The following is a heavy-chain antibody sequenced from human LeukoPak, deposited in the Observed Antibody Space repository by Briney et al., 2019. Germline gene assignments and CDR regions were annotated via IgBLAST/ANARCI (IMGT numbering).Heavy chain of an antibody. J-gene: IGHJ4*02. CDR2: SNPSGGST. D-gene: IGHD6-6*01. V-gene: IGHV1-46*01. CDR1: GYTXTSYY. CDR3: ARDGPRIAALGEDFDY. Sequence: ASVKVPCKASGYTXTSYYMHWVRQAPGQGLEWMGISNPSGGSTSYAQKCQGRVTMTRDTSTSTVYMELSSLRSEDKAVYYCARDGPRIAALGEDFDYWGQGTLVTVSS.